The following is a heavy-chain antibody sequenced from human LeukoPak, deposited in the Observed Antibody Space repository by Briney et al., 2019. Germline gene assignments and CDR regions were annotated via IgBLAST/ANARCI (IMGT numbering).Heavy chain of an antibody. V-gene: IGHV3-53*01. J-gene: IGHJ3*02. CDR3: ARTRTSSWYDAFDI. Sequence: GGSLRLSCAASGFTVSSNDMSWVRQAPGKGLERVSVIYSGGSTYYADSVKGRFTISRDNSKNTLYLQLSSLRAEDTAVYYCARTRTSSWYDAFDIWGQGTMVTVSS. CDR2: IYSGGST. D-gene: IGHD6-13*01. CDR1: GFTVSSND.